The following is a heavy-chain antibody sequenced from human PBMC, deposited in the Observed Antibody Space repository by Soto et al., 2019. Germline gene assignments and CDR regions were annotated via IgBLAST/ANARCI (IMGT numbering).Heavy chain of an antibody. V-gene: IGHV1-18*04. CDR2: ISACNGNT. CDR1: GYTFTSYY. D-gene: IGHD4-17*01. J-gene: IGHJ4*02. Sequence: ASVKVSCKASGYTFTSYYMHWVRQAPGQGLEWMGRISACNGNTSYAQKLQGRVTMTTDTSTSTAYMELRSLRSDDTAVYYCARVTVSRSTDYWGQGTLVTVSS. CDR3: ARVTVSRSTDY.